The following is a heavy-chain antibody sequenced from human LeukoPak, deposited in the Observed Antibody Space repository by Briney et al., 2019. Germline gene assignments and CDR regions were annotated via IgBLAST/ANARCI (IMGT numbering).Heavy chain of an antibody. CDR3: VRDDRQRSGWHIDY. V-gene: IGHV3-30-3*01. D-gene: IGHD6-19*01. CDR2: IPYDGSNK. CDR1: GFTFSTYA. Sequence: SGGSLRLSCAASGFTFSTYAMHWVRQAPVKGLEWVAIIPYDGSNKYYADSVKGRFTVSRDNSKNTLYLQMDSLRDEDTAVYYCVRDDRQRSGWHIDYWGQGTLVTVSS. J-gene: IGHJ4*02.